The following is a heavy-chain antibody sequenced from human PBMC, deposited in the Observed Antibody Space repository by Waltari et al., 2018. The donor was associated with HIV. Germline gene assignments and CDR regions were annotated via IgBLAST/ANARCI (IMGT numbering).Heavy chain of an antibody. J-gene: IGHJ4*02. CDR2: LKRDGTEP. CDR3: VRDDPGYLPIDY. D-gene: IGHD6-25*01. Sequence: VESGGGLVEPGGSLTLSCRISGFTFHPDSMNRVRRRPGTGLEWVASLKRDGTEPSYGDATEGRFTISRDNSANSVFLHIDRLKVEDTARYFCVRDDPGYLPIDYWGQGTVVTV. V-gene: IGHV3-7*03. CDR1: GFTFHPDS.